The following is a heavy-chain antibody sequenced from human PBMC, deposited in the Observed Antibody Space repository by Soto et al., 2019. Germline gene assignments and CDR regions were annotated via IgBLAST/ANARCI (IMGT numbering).Heavy chain of an antibody. J-gene: IGHJ6*02. V-gene: IGHV1-69*13. CDR2: IIPIFGTA. CDR3: ATQRIFGVVPPYGMDV. Sequence: SVKVSCKASGGTFSSYAISWVRQAPGQGLEWMGGIIPIFGTANYAQKFQGRVTITADESTSTAYMELSSLRSEDTAVYYCATQRIFGVVPPYGMDVWGQGTTVTVSS. D-gene: IGHD3-3*01. CDR1: GGTFSSYA.